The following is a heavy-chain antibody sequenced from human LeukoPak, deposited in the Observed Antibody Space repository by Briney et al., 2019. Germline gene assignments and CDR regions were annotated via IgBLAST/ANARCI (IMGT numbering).Heavy chain of an antibody. CDR2: IRYDGSNK. CDR3: AKAYYYGSGSQSYYFDY. CDR1: GFTFSSYG. J-gene: IGHJ4*02. Sequence: GGSLRLSCAASGFTFSSYGMHWVRQAPGKGLEWVAFIRYDGSNKYYADSVKGRFTISRDNSKNTLYLQMNSLRAEDTAVYYCAKAYYYGSGSQSYYFDYWGQGTLVTVSS. V-gene: IGHV3-30*02. D-gene: IGHD3-10*01.